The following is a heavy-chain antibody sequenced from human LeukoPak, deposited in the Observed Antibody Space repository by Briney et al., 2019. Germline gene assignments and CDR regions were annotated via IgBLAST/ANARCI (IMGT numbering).Heavy chain of an antibody. CDR3: ARRSSSSSEFDH. Sequence: GRSLRLSCAASGFTFDDYAMHWVRQAPGKGLEWVSSISWNSGIVGYADSVKGRFTISRDNAKNSLYLQMNNLRAEDTAVYYCARRSSSSSEFDHWGQGTLVTVSS. CDR2: ISWNSGIV. J-gene: IGHJ4*02. CDR1: GFTFDDYA. V-gene: IGHV3-9*01. D-gene: IGHD6-6*01.